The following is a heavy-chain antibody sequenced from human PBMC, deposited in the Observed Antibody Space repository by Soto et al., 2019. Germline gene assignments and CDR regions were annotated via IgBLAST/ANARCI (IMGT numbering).Heavy chain of an antibody. CDR2: IIPILGIA. V-gene: IGHV1-69*08. J-gene: IGHJ6*03. Sequence: QVQLVQSGAEVKKPGSSVKVSCKASGGTFSSYTISWVRQAPGQGLEWMGRIIPILGIANYAQKFQGRVTITADKSTSTAYMELSSLRSEDTAVYYCARESPDYYYMDVWGKGTTVTVSS. CDR3: ARESPDYYYMDV. CDR1: GGTFSSYT.